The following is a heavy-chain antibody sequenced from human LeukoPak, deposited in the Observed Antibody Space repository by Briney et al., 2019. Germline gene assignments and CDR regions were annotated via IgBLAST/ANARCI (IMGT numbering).Heavy chain of an antibody. CDR1: GGSFSGYY. V-gene: IGHV4-34*01. CDR3: ARGGRFWSGYSDFDY. D-gene: IGHD3-3*01. CDR2: INHSGST. Sequence: PSETLSLTCAVYGGSFSGYYWSWIRQPPGKGLEWIGEINHSGSTNYNPSLKSRVTISVDTSKNQFSLKLSSVTAADTAVYYCARGGRFWSGYSDFDYWGQGTLVTVSS. J-gene: IGHJ4*02.